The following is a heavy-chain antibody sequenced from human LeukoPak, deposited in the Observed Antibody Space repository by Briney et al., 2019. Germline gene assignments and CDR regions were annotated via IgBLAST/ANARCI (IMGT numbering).Heavy chain of an antibody. CDR1: GGSISSYY. J-gene: IGHJ4*02. Sequence: PSETLSLTCTVSGGSISSYYWSWLRQPPGKGLEWIGYIYYSGSTNYNPSLKSRVTISVDTSKNQFSLKLSSVTAADTAVYYCARLGDYVFDYWGQGTLVTVSS. D-gene: IGHD4-17*01. CDR3: ARLGDYVFDY. CDR2: IYYSGST. V-gene: IGHV4-59*01.